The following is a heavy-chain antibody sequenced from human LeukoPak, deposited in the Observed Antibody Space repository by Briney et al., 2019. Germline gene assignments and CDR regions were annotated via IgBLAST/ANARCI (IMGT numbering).Heavy chain of an antibody. D-gene: IGHD2-15*01. Sequence: SVKVSCKASGGTFSSYAISWVRQAPGQGLEWMGRIFPICGTANRAQKIQGTVTMTRDTSSSAAYMELSRLRSDDTAVYFCARGGAGEGYCSSSSCYGHDYWGQGTLVTVSS. V-gene: IGHV1-69*05. J-gene: IGHJ4*02. CDR2: IFPICGTA. CDR1: GGTFSSYA. CDR3: ARGGAGEGYCSSSSCYGHDY.